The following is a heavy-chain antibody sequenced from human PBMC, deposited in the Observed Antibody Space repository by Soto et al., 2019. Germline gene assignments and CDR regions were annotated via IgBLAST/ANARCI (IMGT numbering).Heavy chain of an antibody. Sequence: SETLSLTCAVSGGSISSGGYSWSWIRQPPGKGLEWIGYIYHSGSTYYNPSLKSRVTISVDRSKNQFSLKLSSVTAADTAVYYCARGSGYSYGGDYFDYWGQGTLVTVSS. CDR1: GGSISSGGYS. J-gene: IGHJ4*02. CDR2: IYHSGST. CDR3: ARGSGYSYGGDYFDY. D-gene: IGHD5-18*01. V-gene: IGHV4-30-2*01.